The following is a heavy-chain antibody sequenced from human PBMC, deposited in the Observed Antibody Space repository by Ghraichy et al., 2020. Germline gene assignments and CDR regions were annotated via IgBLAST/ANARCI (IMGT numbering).Heavy chain of an antibody. V-gene: IGHV4-34*01. Sequence: SQTLSLTCAVYGGSFSGYYWSWIRQPPGKGLEWIGEINHSGSTNYNPSLKSRVTISVDTSKNQFSLKLSSVTAADTAVYYCASRGGYYDSSGYPFDYWGQGTLVTVSS. D-gene: IGHD3-22*01. CDR3: ASRGGYYDSSGYPFDY. CDR1: GGSFSGYY. CDR2: INHSGST. J-gene: IGHJ4*02.